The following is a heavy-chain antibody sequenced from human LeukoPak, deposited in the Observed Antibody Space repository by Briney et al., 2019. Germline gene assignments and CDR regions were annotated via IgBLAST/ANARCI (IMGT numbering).Heavy chain of an antibody. J-gene: IGHJ4*02. D-gene: IGHD3-10*01. CDR3: ARHRRRYYGSGTYDFDY. V-gene: IGHV4-59*08. Sequence: SETLSLTCTVSGGSISSYYWSWIRQPPGKGLEWIGYIYYSGSTNYNPSLKSRVTISVDTSKNQFSLKLSSVTAADTAVYYCARHRRRYYGSGTYDFDYWGQGTLVTVSS. CDR2: IYYSGST. CDR1: GGSISSYY.